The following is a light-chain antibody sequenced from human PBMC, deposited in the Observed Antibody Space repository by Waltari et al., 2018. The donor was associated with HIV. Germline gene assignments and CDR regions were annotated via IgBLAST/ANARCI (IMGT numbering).Light chain of an antibody. CDR2: GAS. J-gene: IGKJ2*01. CDR1: QSVSSSY. Sequence: ELVLTQSPGTLSLSPGERANLSCRASQSVSSSYLAWYQQRPGQAPRLLIYGASSRAAGIPDRFTGSGSGTDFTLTISRLEPEDFAVYYCQHFDTSLPKYTFGQGTKLEIK. CDR3: QHFDTSLPKYT. V-gene: IGKV3-20*01.